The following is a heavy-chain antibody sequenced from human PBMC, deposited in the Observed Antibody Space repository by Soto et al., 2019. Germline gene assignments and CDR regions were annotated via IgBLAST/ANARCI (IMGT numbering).Heavy chain of an antibody. Sequence: GGSLRLSCAASGFTFSSYAMHWVRQAPGKGLEWVAVISYDRSNKYYADSVKGRFTISRDNSKNTLYLQMNSLRAEDTAVYYCASESDIVANNPTFDLWGQGTLVTVSS. CDR2: ISYDRSNK. CDR1: GFTFSSYA. CDR3: ASESDIVANNPTFDL. V-gene: IGHV3-30-3*01. D-gene: IGHD5-12*01. J-gene: IGHJ4*02.